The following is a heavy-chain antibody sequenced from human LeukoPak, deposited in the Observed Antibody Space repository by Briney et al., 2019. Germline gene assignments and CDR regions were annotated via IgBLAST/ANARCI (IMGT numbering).Heavy chain of an antibody. CDR1: GYSFTSYW. D-gene: IGHD3-10*01. CDR2: IYPGDSDT. J-gene: IGHJ4*02. V-gene: IGHV5-51*01. CDR3: ARPHYYASGSPYYLDY. Sequence: GESLMISCKGFGYSFTSYWIGWVRQMPGKGLEWMGIIYPGDSDTRYNPSFKGQVTISADKSISTAYLQWSNLKASDTAMYYCARPHYYASGSPYYLDYWGQGTLVTVSS.